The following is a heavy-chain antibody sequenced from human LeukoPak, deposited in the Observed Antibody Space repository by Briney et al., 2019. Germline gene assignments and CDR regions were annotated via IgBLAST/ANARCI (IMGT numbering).Heavy chain of an antibody. D-gene: IGHD3-10*02. J-gene: IGHJ6*04. CDR3: AELGITMIGGV. Sequence: GGSLRLSCAASGFTLSNAWMNWVRQAPGKGLEWVSYISSSGSTIYYADSVKGRFTISRDNAKNSLYLQMNSLRAEDTAVYYCAELGITMIGGVWGKGTTVTISS. V-gene: IGHV3-48*04. CDR1: GFTLSNAW. CDR2: ISSSGSTI.